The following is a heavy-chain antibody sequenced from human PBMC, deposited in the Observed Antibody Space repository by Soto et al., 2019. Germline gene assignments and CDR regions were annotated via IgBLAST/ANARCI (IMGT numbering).Heavy chain of an antibody. D-gene: IGHD1-7*01. V-gene: IGHV3-21*01. CDR2: ISSSSSYI. CDR1: GFTFSSYS. J-gene: IGHJ6*02. CDR3: AREGLAELRGAMDV. Sequence: GGSLRLSCAASGFTFSSYSMNWVRQAPGKGLEWVSSISSSSSYIYYADSVKGRFTISRDNAKNSLYLQMNSLRAEDTAVYYCAREGLAELRGAMDVWGQGTTVTVSS.